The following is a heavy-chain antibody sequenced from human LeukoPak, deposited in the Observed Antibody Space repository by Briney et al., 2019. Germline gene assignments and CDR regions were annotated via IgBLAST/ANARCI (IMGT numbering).Heavy chain of an antibody. Sequence: PGGSLRLSCAASGFPFSNYGMHWVRQAPGKGPAWVAVISHDGSNKHYEDSVKGRFTISRDNSKNTLYLQMNSLSDEDTAVYYCARGAGYNYPYYFDYWGQGTLVTVSS. J-gene: IGHJ4*02. V-gene: IGHV3-30*03. D-gene: IGHD5-24*01. CDR2: ISHDGSNK. CDR3: ARGAGYNYPYYFDY. CDR1: GFPFSNYG.